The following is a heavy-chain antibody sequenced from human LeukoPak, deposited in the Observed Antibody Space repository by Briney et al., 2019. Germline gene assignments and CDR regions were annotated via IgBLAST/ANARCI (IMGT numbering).Heavy chain of an antibody. Sequence: SDTLSLTCTVSGGSFSGYYWSWIRQPAGKGLEWIGRIYTSGSTNYNPSLKSRVTMSVDTSKNQFSLKLSSVTAADTAVYYCARVSSAGIWDYWGQGTLVTASS. J-gene: IGHJ4*02. CDR2: IYTSGST. V-gene: IGHV4-4*07. D-gene: IGHD6-19*01. CDR1: GGSFSGYY. CDR3: ARVSSAGIWDY.